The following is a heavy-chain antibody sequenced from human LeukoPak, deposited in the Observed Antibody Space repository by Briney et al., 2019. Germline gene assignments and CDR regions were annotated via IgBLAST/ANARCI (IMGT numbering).Heavy chain of an antibody. V-gene: IGHV4-59*01. CDR3: ARGIIGVAITGAFDI. Sequence: SETLSLTCTVSGGSISNYYWNWIRQPPGRGLEWIGYIYYSGSTSYNPSLKSRVTISVDTSKSHFSLKLSSVTAADTAIYYCARGIIGVAITGAFDIWGQGTMVTVSP. CDR2: IYYSGST. CDR1: GGSISNYY. D-gene: IGHD3-3*02. J-gene: IGHJ3*02.